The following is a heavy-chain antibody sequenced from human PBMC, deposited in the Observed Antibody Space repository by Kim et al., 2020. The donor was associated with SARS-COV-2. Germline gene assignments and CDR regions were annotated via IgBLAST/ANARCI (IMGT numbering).Heavy chain of an antibody. D-gene: IGHD1-26*01. CDR2: ISGSGGST. J-gene: IGHJ4*02. CDR3: AKDGALRARPYSGSYYRGDY. Sequence: GGSLRLSCAASGFTFSSYAMSWVRQAPGKGLEWVSAISGSGGSTYYADSVKGRFTISRDNSKNTLYLQMNSLRAEDTAVYYCAKDGALRARPYSGSYYRGDYWGQGTLLTVSS. V-gene: IGHV3-23*01. CDR1: GFTFSSYA.